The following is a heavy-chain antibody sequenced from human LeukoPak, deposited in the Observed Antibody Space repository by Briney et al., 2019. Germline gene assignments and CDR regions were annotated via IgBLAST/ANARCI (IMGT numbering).Heavy chain of an antibody. V-gene: IGHV1-46*01. CDR2: INPSGGST. Sequence: ASVKVSCKASGYTFTSYYVHWVRQAPGQGLEWMGIINPSGGSTSYAQKFQGRVTMTRDTSTSTVYMELSSLRSEDTAVYYCASSSNWNYSGMDVWGQGTTVTVSS. J-gene: IGHJ6*02. D-gene: IGHD1-20*01. CDR3: ASSSNWNYSGMDV. CDR1: GYTFTSYY.